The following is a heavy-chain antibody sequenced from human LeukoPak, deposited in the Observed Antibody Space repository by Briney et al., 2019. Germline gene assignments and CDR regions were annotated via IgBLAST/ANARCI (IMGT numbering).Heavy chain of an antibody. CDR1: GYTFTSYD. D-gene: IGHD3-22*01. J-gene: IGHJ3*02. Sequence: GASVKVSCKASGYTFTSYDINWGRQATGQGLEWMGWMNPNSGNTGYAQKFQGRVTITRNTSISTAYMELSSLRSEDTAVYYCASLTYYYDSSGYSGAFDIWGQGTMVTVSS. CDR2: MNPNSGNT. CDR3: ASLTYYYDSSGYSGAFDI. V-gene: IGHV1-8*03.